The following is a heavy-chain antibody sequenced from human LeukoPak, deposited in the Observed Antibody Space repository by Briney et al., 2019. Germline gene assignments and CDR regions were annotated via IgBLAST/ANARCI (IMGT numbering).Heavy chain of an antibody. Sequence: PGGSLRLSCAASGFTFSSYSMNWVRQAPGKGLEWVSSISSSSSYIYYADSVKGRFTISRDNAKNSLYLQMNSLRAEDTAVYYCARGSLGYCSGGSCYRYDAFDIWGQGTMVTVSS. J-gene: IGHJ3*02. V-gene: IGHV3-21*01. CDR3: ARGSLGYCSGGSCYRYDAFDI. D-gene: IGHD2-15*01. CDR2: ISSSSSYI. CDR1: GFTFSSYS.